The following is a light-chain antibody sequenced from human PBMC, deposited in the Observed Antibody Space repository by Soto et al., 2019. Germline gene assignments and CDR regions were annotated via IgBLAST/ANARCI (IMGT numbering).Light chain of an antibody. CDR1: NSNIGSNS. CDR3: AAWDDSLNGYV. V-gene: IGLV1-44*01. J-gene: IGLJ1*01. Sequence: QLVLTQPPSASGTPGQRVTISCSGSNSNIGSNSVNWYQQLPGTAPKLLIYSNNQRPSGVSGRFAGYKSGTSASLAISGLQSEDEAEYYCAAWDDSLNGYVFGTGTKLTVL. CDR2: SNN.